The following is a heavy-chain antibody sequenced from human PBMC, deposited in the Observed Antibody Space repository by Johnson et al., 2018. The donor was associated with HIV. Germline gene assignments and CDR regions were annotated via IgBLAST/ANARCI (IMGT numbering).Heavy chain of an antibody. CDR3: AREQATLWFRASGAAFNI. J-gene: IGHJ3*02. CDR2: ISYDGSNK. CDR1: GLTFSHYP. D-gene: IGHD3-10*01. V-gene: IGHV3-30*04. Sequence: QVQLVESGGGVVQPGTSLRLSCAASGLTFSHYPMHWVRQAPGKGLEWVAVISYDGSNKYYADSVKGRFTISRDNSKSTLFLQMNSLRLEDTAVYYCAREQATLWFRASGAAFNIWGQGTTVTVSS.